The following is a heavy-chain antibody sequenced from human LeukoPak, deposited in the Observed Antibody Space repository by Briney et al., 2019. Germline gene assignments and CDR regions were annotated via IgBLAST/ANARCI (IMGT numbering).Heavy chain of an antibody. Sequence: PGRSLRLSCAASGFTFSSYAMHWVRQAPGKGLEWVAVISYDGSNKYYADSVKGRFTISRDNSKNTLYLQMNSLRAEDTAVYYCAKLECSGGSCPSDAFDIWGQGTMVTVSS. CDR2: ISYDGSNK. CDR1: GFTFSSYA. D-gene: IGHD2-15*01. V-gene: IGHV3-30*18. J-gene: IGHJ3*02. CDR3: AKLECSGGSCPSDAFDI.